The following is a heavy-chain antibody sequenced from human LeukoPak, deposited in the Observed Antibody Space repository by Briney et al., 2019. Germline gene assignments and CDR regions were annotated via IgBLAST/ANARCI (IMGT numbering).Heavy chain of an antibody. CDR1: GFTLSSYA. Sequence: PGGSLRLSCAAPGFTLSSYATSWVRQAPGEGVEWVSAISGSGGSTYYADSVKGRFTISRDNSKNTLYLQMNSLRAEDTAVYYCAKRYCSSTSCSSFDYWGQGDLVTVSS. V-gene: IGHV3-23*01. CDR2: ISGSGGST. D-gene: IGHD2-2*01. CDR3: AKRYCSSTSCSSFDY. J-gene: IGHJ4*02.